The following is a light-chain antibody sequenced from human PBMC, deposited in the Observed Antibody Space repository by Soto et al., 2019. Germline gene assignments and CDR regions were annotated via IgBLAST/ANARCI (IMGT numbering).Light chain of an antibody. Sequence: EIVLTQSPATLSLSPXXXXXXXXXASQSVSSYLAWYQQKPGQAPRLLIYDASNRATGIPARFSGSGSGTDFTLTISSLEPEDFAVYYCQQRSNWPRTFGQGTKVDIK. V-gene: IGKV3-11*01. J-gene: IGKJ1*01. CDR1: QSVSSY. CDR2: DAS. CDR3: QQRSNWPRT.